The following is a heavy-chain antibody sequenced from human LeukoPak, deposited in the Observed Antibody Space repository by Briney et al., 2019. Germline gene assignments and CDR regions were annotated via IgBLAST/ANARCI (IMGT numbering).Heavy chain of an antibody. CDR1: RFTFSSYW. CDR3: ARDLGGATGIDY. J-gene: IGHJ4*02. V-gene: IGHV3-74*01. CDR2: INSDGSST. Sequence: GGSLRLSCAASRFTFSSYWMHWVRQVPGKGLVWVSRINSDGSSTSYADSVKGRFTISRDNAKNTLYLQMNSLRAEDTAVYFCARDLGGATGIDYWGQGTLVTVSS. D-gene: IGHD1-26*01.